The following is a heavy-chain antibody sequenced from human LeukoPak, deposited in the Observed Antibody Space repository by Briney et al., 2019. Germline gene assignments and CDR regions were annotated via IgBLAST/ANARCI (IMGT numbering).Heavy chain of an antibody. CDR1: GGSFSGYY. D-gene: IGHD6-19*01. CDR2: INHSGST. Sequence: PSETLSLTCAVYGGSFSGYYWSWIRQPPGKGLEWIGEINHSGSTNYNPSLKSRVTISVDTSKNQFSLKLSSVTAADTAVYYCASGPLSGYSSSFYYYYYYMDVWGKGTTVTVSS. J-gene: IGHJ6*03. V-gene: IGHV4-34*01. CDR3: ASGPLSGYSSSFYYYYYYMDV.